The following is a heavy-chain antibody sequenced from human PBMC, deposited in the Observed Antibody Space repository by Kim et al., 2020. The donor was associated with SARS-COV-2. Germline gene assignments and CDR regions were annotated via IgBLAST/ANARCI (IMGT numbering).Heavy chain of an antibody. Sequence: GGSLRLSCAASGFTISSNYMNWIRQAPGKGLEWVSSIYTDGDTYYADSVKGRFTISREISKSTVYLQMKSLRAEDTAGYYCARDVFSVNYFDYWGQGILV. CDR3: ARDVFSVNYFDY. CDR1: GFTISSNY. J-gene: IGHJ4*02. CDR2: IYTDGDT. V-gene: IGHV3-53*01. D-gene: IGHD3-16*01.